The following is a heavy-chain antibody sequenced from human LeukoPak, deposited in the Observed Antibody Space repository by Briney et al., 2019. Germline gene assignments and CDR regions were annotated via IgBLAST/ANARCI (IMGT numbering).Heavy chain of an antibody. J-gene: IGHJ4*02. CDR2: INPNSGGT. Sequence: ASVKVSCKASGYTFTGYYMHWVRQAPGQRPEWMGWINPNSGGTNYAQKFQGRVTMTRDTSISTAYMELSRLRSDDTAVYYCARDLAGTIFGVVTPQYWGQGTLVTVSS. D-gene: IGHD3-3*01. CDR3: ARDLAGTIFGVVTPQY. CDR1: GYTFTGYY. V-gene: IGHV1-2*02.